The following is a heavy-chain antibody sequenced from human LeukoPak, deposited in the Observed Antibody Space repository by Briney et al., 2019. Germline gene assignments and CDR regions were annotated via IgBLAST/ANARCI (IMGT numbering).Heavy chain of an antibody. D-gene: IGHD6-19*01. CDR2: IGSSGTTI. CDR3: ALLAVASDFDY. J-gene: IGHJ4*02. V-gene: IGHV3-48*03. Sequence: GGSLRLSCAASGFTFSNHAMSWVRQAPGKGLEWVSNIGSSGTTIYYADSVKGRFSISRDNAKSSLYLQMNSLRVEDTAVYYCALLAVASDFDYWGQGALVTVSS. CDR1: GFTFSNHA.